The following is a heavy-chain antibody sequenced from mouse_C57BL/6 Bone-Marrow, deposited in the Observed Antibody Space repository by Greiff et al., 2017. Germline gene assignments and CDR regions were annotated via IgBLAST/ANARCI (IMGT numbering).Heavy chain of an antibody. J-gene: IGHJ4*01. CDR1: GFNIKNTY. Sequence: VQLQQSVAELVRPGASVKLSCTASGFNIKNTYMHWVKQRPEQGLEWIGRIDPANGNTKYAPKFQDKATITADTSTNTAYLQLSSLTSEDTAIYYCASYSNYPYYAMDYWGQGTSVTVSS. V-gene: IGHV14-3*01. D-gene: IGHD2-5*01. CDR3: ASYSNYPYYAMDY. CDR2: IDPANGNT.